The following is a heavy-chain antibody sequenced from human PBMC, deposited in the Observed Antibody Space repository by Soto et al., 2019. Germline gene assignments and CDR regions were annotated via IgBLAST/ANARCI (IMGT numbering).Heavy chain of an antibody. CDR3: AKDTYAGYDSSGYYDY. CDR2: ISWNSGTI. CDR1: GFTFGDYA. J-gene: IGHJ4*02. Sequence: EVQLVESGGGLVQPGRSLRLSCAASGFTFGDYAMHWVRQAPGKGLEWVSGISWNSGTIAYADSVKGRFTISRDNAKTSLYVQMNSLRAEDTALCYCAKDTYAGYDSSGYYDYWGQGTLVTVSS. V-gene: IGHV3-9*01. D-gene: IGHD3-22*01.